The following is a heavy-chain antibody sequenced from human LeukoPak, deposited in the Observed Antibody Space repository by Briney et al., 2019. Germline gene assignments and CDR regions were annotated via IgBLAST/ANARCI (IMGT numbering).Heavy chain of an antibody. J-gene: IGHJ4*02. D-gene: IGHD6-13*01. V-gene: IGHV5-51*01. CDR3: ARPITGAGTDLGY. CDR2: IYTGDSDT. Sequence: TGESLKISRKASGYTFTSFFIGWVRQMPGQGLEWMGIIYTGDSDTRHSPSFQGQVTISVDKSISTAYLQWRSLKASDTAIYYCARPITGAGTDLGYWGQGTLVTVSS. CDR1: GYTFTSFF.